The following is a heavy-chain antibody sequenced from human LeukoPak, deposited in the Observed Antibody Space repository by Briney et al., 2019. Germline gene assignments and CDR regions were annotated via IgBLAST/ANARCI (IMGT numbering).Heavy chain of an antibody. D-gene: IGHD3-3*01. Sequence: SETLSLTCAVYGGSFSGYYWSWIRQPPGKGLEWIGEINHSGSTNYNPSLKSRVTISVDTSKNQFSLKLSSVTAADTAVYYCARVRDFWSGYYDYMDVWGKGTTVTVSS. V-gene: IGHV4-34*01. CDR2: INHSGST. J-gene: IGHJ6*03. CDR3: ARVRDFWSGYYDYMDV. CDR1: GGSFSGYY.